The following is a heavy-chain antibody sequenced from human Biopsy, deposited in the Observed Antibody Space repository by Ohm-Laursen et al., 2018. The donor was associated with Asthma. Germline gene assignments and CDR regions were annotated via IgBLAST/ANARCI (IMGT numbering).Heavy chain of an antibody. D-gene: IGHD3-3*02. CDR3: ARTFHFWSPYRAEHYQL. Sequence: FLRLSCSASGFTFSDYWMSWVRQVPGKGLEWVANIKHDGTEKNHVDSLKGRFTISRDNAKNSLYLQMNSLRAEDTAVYYCARTFHFWSPYRAEHYQLWGQGTLVTVSS. CDR2: IKHDGTEK. CDR1: GFTFSDYW. J-gene: IGHJ1*01. V-gene: IGHV3-7*01.